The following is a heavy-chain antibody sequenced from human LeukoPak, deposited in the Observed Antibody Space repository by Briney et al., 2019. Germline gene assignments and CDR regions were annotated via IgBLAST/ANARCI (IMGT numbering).Heavy chain of an antibody. Sequence: KPGGSLRLSCAASGFTFSDYYMSWIRQAPGKGLEWVSHISSSGSTIYYADSVKGRFTISRDNAKNSLYLQMNSLRAEDTAVYYCARVYSSSWSNFDHWGQGTLVTVSS. V-gene: IGHV3-11*01. CDR2: ISSSGSTI. D-gene: IGHD6-13*01. J-gene: IGHJ4*02. CDR1: GFTFSDYY. CDR3: ARVYSSSWSNFDH.